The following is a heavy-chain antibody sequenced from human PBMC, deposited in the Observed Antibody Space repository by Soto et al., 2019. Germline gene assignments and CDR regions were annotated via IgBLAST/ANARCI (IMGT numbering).Heavy chain of an antibody. CDR1: GYTFTSFG. D-gene: IGHD6-13*01. V-gene: IGHV1-69*13. CDR2: IIPIFGTA. CDR3: ASLIAAAGPPHSPRYYYGMDV. Sequence: SVKVSCKTSGYTFTSFGISWVRQAPGQGLEWMGGIIPIFGTADYAQKFQGRVTITADESTSTAYMELSSLRSEDTAVYYCASLIAAAGPPHSPRYYYGMDVWG. J-gene: IGHJ6*02.